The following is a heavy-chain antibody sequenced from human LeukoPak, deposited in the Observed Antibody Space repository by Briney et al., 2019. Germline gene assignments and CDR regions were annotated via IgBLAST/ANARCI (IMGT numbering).Heavy chain of an antibody. CDR1: GGSISSGDYY. Sequence: SETLSLTCTVSGGSISSGDYYWSWIRQPPGKGLEWIGYIYYSVGTNYNPSLKSRVTISVDTSKNQFSLRLSSVTAADTAVYYCARLQYCSGTSCYWFDPWGQGTLVTVSS. V-gene: IGHV4-61*08. D-gene: IGHD2-2*01. CDR2: IYYSVGT. J-gene: IGHJ5*02. CDR3: ARLQYCSGTSCYWFDP.